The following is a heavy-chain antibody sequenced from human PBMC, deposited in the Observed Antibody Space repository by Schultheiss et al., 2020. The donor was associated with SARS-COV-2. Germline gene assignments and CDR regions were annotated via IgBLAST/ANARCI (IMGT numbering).Heavy chain of an antibody. V-gene: IGHV3-23*01. D-gene: IGHD1-26*01. Sequence: GESLKISCAASGFPFSSYAMNWVRQAPGKGLDWVSSISGSNGRTYYADSVKGRFAISRDNAKNTLYLQMSSLRAEDTAVYYCAADLGGATRWFDYWGQGTLVTVSS. CDR3: AADLGGATRWFDY. CDR1: GFPFSSYA. CDR2: ISGSNGRT. J-gene: IGHJ4*02.